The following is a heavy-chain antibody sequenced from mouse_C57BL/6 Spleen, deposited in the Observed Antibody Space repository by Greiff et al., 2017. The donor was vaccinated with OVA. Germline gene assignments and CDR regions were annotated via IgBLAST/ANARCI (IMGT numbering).Heavy chain of an antibody. Sequence: VHLVESGAELVKPGASVKISCKASGYAFSSYWMNWVKQRPGKGLEWIGQIYPGDGDTNYNGKFKGKATLTVDKSSSTAYMQLSSLTSEDSAVYFCARGITTIVTYFDVWGTGPTVTVSS. D-gene: IGHD1-1*01. J-gene: IGHJ1*03. CDR2: IYPGDGDT. CDR3: ARGITTIVTYFDV. V-gene: IGHV1-80*01. CDR1: GYAFSSYW.